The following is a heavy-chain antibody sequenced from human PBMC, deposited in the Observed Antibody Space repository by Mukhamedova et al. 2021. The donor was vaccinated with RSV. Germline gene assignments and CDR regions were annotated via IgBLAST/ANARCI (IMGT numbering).Heavy chain of an antibody. J-gene: IGHJ4*02. V-gene: IGHV3-48*04. D-gene: IGHD6-19*01. Sequence: NWVRQAPGKGLEWVSYISRSSNRIYYADSVKGRFIITRDDANNLLYLQMSSLKAEDSAVYYCARDYFLAKSEWLGYFDHWGQGAL. CDR3: ARDYFLAKSEWLGYFDH. CDR2: ISRSSNRI.